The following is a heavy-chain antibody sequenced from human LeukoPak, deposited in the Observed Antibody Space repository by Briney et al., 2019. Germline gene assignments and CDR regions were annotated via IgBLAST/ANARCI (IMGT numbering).Heavy chain of an antibody. CDR2: IYYSGST. CDR1: GGSISDYY. CDR3: ARGAGTNWFDP. Sequence: SETLSLTCTVSGGSISDYYWSWVRQPPGKGLEWIGYIYYSGSTYYNPSLKSRVTISVDTSKNQFSLKLSSVTAADTAVYYCARGAGTNWFDPWGQGTLVTVSS. J-gene: IGHJ5*02. V-gene: IGHV4-59*06.